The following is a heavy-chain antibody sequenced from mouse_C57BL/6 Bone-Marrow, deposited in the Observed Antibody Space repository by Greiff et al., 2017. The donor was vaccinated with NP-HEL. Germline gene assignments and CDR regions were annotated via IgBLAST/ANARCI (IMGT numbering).Heavy chain of an antibody. CDR3: ARGGTTVEYYFDY. D-gene: IGHD1-1*01. CDR2: INPGSGGT. J-gene: IGHJ2*01. Sequence: QVQLQQSGAELVRPGTSVKVSCKASGYAFTNYLIEWVKQRPGQGLEWIGVINPGSGGTNYNEKFKGKATLTADKSSSTAYMQLSSLTSEDSAVYFCARGGTTVEYYFDYWGQGTTLTVSS. V-gene: IGHV1-54*01. CDR1: GYAFTNYL.